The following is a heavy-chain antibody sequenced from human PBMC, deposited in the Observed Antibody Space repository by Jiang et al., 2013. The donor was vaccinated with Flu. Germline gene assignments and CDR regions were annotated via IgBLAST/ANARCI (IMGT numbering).Heavy chain of an antibody. J-gene: IGHJ3*02. Sequence: SGAEVKKPGTSVKVSCKASGFTFTSSAVQWVRQARGQRLEWIGWIVVGSGNTNYAQKFQERVTITRDMSTSTAYMELSSLRSEDTAVYYCAAIRTSWELQGDDAFDIWGQGTMVTVSS. D-gene: IGHD1-26*01. CDR2: IVVGSGNT. V-gene: IGHV1-58*01. CDR1: GFTFTSSA. CDR3: AAIRTSWELQGDDAFDI.